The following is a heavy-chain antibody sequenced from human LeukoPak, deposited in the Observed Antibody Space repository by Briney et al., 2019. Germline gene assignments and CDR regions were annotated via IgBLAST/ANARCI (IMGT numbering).Heavy chain of an antibody. Sequence: SETLSLTCTVSGGSISSYYWSWIRQPPGKGLEWIGYIYYSGSTNYNPSLKSRVTISVDTSKNQFSLKLSSVTAADTAVYYCARVRGGYSYNWFDPWGQGTLVTVSS. CDR2: IYYSGST. D-gene: IGHD5-12*01. CDR1: GGSISSYY. J-gene: IGHJ5*02. CDR3: ARVRGGYSYNWFDP. V-gene: IGHV4-59*12.